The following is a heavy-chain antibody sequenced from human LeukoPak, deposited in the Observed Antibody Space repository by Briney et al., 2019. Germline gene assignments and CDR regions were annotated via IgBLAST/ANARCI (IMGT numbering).Heavy chain of an antibody. CDR2: IYYSGST. V-gene: IGHV4-59*01. CDR3: ARVIAAAGQYYYYYGMDA. Sequence: SETLSLTCTVSGGSISSYYWSWIRQPPGKGLEWIGYIYYSGSTNYTPSLKSRVTISVDTSKNQFSLKLSSVTAADTAVYYCARVIAAAGQYYYYYGMDAWGQGTTVTVSS. CDR1: GGSISSYY. D-gene: IGHD6-13*01. J-gene: IGHJ6*02.